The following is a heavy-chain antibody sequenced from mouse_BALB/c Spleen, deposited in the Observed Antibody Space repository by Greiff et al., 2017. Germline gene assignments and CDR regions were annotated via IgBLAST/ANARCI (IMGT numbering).Heavy chain of an antibody. J-gene: IGHJ3*01. D-gene: IGHD2-3*01. Sequence: QVQLQQSGAELARPGASVKLSCKASGYTFTDYYINWVKQRTGQGLEWIGEIYPGSGNTYYNEKFKGKATLTADKSSSTAYMQLSSLTSEDSAVYFCARRDGYYAWFAYWGQGTLVTVSA. CDR3: ARRDGYYAWFAY. CDR2: IYPGSGNT. V-gene: IGHV1-77*01. CDR1: GYTFTDYY.